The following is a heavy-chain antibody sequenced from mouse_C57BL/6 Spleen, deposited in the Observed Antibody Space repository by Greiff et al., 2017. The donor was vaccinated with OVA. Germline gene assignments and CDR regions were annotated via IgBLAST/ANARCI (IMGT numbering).Heavy chain of an antibody. CDR3: ARSGITTSHFDV. CDR1: GYTFTSYW. CDR2: IDPSDSYT. D-gene: IGHD1-1*01. V-gene: IGHV1-59*01. J-gene: IGHJ1*03. Sequence: QVQLQQPGAELVRPGTSVKLSCKASGYTFTSYWMHWVKQRPGQGLEWIGVIDPSDSYTNYNQKFKGKATLTVDTSSSTAYMQLSSLTSEDSAVYYCARSGITTSHFDVWGTGTTLTVSS.